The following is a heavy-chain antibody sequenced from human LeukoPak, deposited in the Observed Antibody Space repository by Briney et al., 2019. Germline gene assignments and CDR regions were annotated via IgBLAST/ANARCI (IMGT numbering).Heavy chain of an antibody. CDR1: GGSISSSSYY. D-gene: IGHD3-3*01. CDR3: ARGTRTFGVVTS. Sequence: PSETLSLTCTVSGGSISSSSYYWGWIRQPPGKGLEWIGSIYYSGSTYYNPSLKSRVTISVDTSKNQFSLKLSSVTAADTAVYYCARGTRTFGVVTSWGQGTLVTVSS. CDR2: IYYSGST. J-gene: IGHJ5*02. V-gene: IGHV4-39*01.